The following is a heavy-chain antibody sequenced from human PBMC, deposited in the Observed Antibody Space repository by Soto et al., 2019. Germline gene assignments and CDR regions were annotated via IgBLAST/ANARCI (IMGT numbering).Heavy chain of an antibody. CDR3: AGAISSSGDWFDP. CDR1: GFTVSSSY. V-gene: IGHV3-66*01. J-gene: IGHJ5*02. CDR2: IYSGGST. Sequence: EVQLVESGGGLVQPGGSLRLSCAASGFTVSSSYMSWVRQAPGKGLEWVSVIYSGGSTYYADSVKGRFTISRDNSKNTLYLQMNSLRAEDTAVYYCAGAISSSGDWFDPWGQGTLVTVSS. D-gene: IGHD6-6*01.